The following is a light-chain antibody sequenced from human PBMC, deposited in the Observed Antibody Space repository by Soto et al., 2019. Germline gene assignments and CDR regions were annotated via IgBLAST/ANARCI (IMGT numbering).Light chain of an antibody. V-gene: IGKV1-39*01. CDR2: SAS. Sequence: DIKIGQSPASLSASVGDGVTISCRAAQSISTYPNWYQQKPGTAPRLLIYSASSVTTGVPPRFSGSGSGRDFTLTISSLRPEDIATYFCQQSYTSPPWTFGQGTKVDIK. CDR1: QSISTY. J-gene: IGKJ1*01. CDR3: QQSYTSPPWT.